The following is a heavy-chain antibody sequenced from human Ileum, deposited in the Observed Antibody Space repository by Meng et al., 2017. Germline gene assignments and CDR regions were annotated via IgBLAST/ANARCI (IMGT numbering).Heavy chain of an antibody. Sequence: VLLQAPSRGVVQPSVTPFHTSTIAGDSISSDGYYSTWSRQHPEKRLEWIGFISYSGDPYYTPYLTGLVTISLDTSKNPSSLRLSCVNAADTAVYYCARIGCCSGRSSYGFFNYWGQGTLVTVSS. CDR2: ISYSGDP. V-gene: IGHV4-31*01. CDR1: GDSISSDGYY. D-gene: IGHD6-19*01. J-gene: IGHJ4*02. CDR3: ARIGCCSGRSSYGFFNY.